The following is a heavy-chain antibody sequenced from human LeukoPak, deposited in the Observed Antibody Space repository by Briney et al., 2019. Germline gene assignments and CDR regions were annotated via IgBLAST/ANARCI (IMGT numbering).Heavy chain of an antibody. J-gene: IGHJ5*02. CDR2: INSGGTGT. Sequence: GGSLRLSCAASGFSFSSNWMHWVRQTPGKGLVWVSRINSGGTGTTYADSVEGRLTISRDNAKNTLFLQMNSLRGEDTAVYYCATSLGPLAESWGQGTLVTVSS. CDR1: GFSFSSNW. V-gene: IGHV3-74*01. D-gene: IGHD6-19*01. CDR3: ATSLGPLAES.